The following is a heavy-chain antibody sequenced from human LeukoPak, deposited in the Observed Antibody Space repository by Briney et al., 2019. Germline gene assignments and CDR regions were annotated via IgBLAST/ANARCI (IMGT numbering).Heavy chain of an antibody. CDR1: GFTSRSVR. CDR2: IRYDGSNK. D-gene: IGHD1-14*01. CDR3: AKVTTQPNVGLLL. V-gene: IGHV3-30*02. Sequence: PGGSLRLSCAASGFTSRSVRTDSGCQAPGKGLEWVAFIRYDGSNKYYADSVKGRFTISRDNSKYTLYLQMNSLRAEDTTIYFCAKVTTQPNVGLLLCGQRTLGTVSS. J-gene: IGHJ1*01.